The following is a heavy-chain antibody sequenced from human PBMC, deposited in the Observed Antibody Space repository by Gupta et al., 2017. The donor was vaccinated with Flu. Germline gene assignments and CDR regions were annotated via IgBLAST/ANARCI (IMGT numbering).Heavy chain of an antibody. J-gene: IGHJ4*02. Sequence: EVQLLVSGGGLVQPGGSLRLSCAASAFTFRTYPMTWLRQAPGKGLEWVSVIGASGDTTLYADSVKGRFTISRDNSRNTLYLQMNSLRADDTAVYYCAKDFNWPAGYWGQGTLVTGSS. CDR1: AFTFRTYP. CDR2: IGASGDTT. CDR3: AKDFNWPAGY. D-gene: IGHD3-9*01. V-gene: IGHV3-23*01.